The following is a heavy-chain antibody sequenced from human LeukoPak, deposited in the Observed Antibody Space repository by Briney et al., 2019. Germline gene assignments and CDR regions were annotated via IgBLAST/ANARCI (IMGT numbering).Heavy chain of an antibody. J-gene: IGHJ6*03. V-gene: IGHV3-48*01. D-gene: IGHD3-10*01. CDR1: GFTFSSYE. Sequence: PGGSLRLSCAASGFTFSSYEMNWVRQAPGKGLEWVSYISSSSSTIYYADSVKGRFTISRDNAKNSLYLQMNSLRAEDTAVYYCARVRRTYYYGSGTALSLKSYYYMDVWGKGTTVTVSS. CDR3: ARVRRTYYYGSGTALSLKSYYYMDV. CDR2: ISSSSSTI.